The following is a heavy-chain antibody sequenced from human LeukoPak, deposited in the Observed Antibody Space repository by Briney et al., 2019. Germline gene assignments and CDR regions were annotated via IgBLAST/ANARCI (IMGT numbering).Heavy chain of an antibody. V-gene: IGHV4-59*01. J-gene: IGHJ6*03. CDR1: GGSISSYY. Sequence: SETLSLTCTVSGGSISSYYWSWIRQPPGKGLEWIGYIYYSGSTNYNPSLKSRVTISVDTSKNQFSLKLSSVTAADTAVYFCARVSWFPGTSYYYMDVWGKGTTVTVSS. D-gene: IGHD1-1*01. CDR3: ARVSWFPGTSYYYMDV. CDR2: IYYSGST.